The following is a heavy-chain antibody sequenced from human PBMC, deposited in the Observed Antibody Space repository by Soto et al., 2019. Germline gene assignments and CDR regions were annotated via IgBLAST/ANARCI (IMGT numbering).Heavy chain of an antibody. CDR1: GLTFSAAA. CDR2: IRNKVDSYQT. J-gene: IGHJ4*02. D-gene: IGHD2-21*01. CDR3: CRHDAWWGSCDY. V-gene: IGHV3-73*02. Sequence: EVQLVESGGGLVQPGGSLKLSCAASGLTFSAAAMHWVRQAPGKGLEWVGRIRNKVDSYQTVYAAPVNGRFTISRDDSKNMAYLQMNSLTTEDTAVYYSCRHDAWWGSCDYWGQGTRVTVSS.